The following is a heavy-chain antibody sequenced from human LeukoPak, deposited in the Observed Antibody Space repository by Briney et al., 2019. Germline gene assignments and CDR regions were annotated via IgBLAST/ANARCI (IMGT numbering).Heavy chain of an antibody. Sequence: SVKVSCKASGGTFSSYAISWVRQAPGQGLEWMGRIIPILGIANHAQKFQGRVTITADKSTSTAYMELSSLRSEDTAVYYCARDGYYYDSSGPRGDYWGQGTLVTVSS. CDR2: IIPILGIA. J-gene: IGHJ4*02. CDR3: ARDGYYYDSSGPRGDY. D-gene: IGHD3-22*01. CDR1: GGTFSSYA. V-gene: IGHV1-69*04.